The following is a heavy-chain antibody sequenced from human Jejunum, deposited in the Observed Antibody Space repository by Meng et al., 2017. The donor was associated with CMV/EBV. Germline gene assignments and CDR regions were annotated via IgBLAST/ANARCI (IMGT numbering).Heavy chain of an antibody. D-gene: IGHD3-10*01. CDR1: SIRTYW. Sequence: SIRTYWWSWIRQSPGKGLEWIGYIHHSGTTNHNPSLRSRVIMSVDTSNNQFSLKLTSVTAADTAVYYCARDSYHYGSSTYNWFDPWGQEILVTVSS. V-gene: IGHV4-59*01. CDR3: ARDSYHYGSSTYNWFDP. CDR2: IHHSGTT. J-gene: IGHJ5*02.